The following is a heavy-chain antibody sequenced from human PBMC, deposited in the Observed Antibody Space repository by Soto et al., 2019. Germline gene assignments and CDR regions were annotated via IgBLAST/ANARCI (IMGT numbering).Heavy chain of an antibody. V-gene: IGHV1-69*08. Sequence: QVQLVQSGAEVKKPGSSVKVSCKASGGTFSSYTISWVRQAPGQGLEWMGRIIPILGIANYAQKFQGRVTITADKSTSTDYMELSSLRSEDTAVYYCARDGVVVTANDAFDIWGQGTMVTVSS. J-gene: IGHJ3*02. CDR3: ARDGVVVTANDAFDI. D-gene: IGHD2-21*02. CDR1: GGTFSSYT. CDR2: IIPILGIA.